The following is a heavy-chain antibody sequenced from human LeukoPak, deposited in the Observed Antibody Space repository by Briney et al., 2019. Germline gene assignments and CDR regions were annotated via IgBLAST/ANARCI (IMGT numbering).Heavy chain of an antibody. D-gene: IGHD6-19*01. CDR2: IRYDGSNK. CDR1: GCTFSSYG. Sequence: GGSLRLSCAASGCTFSSYGMHWVRQAPGKGLEWVAFIRYDGSNKYYADSVKGRFTISRDNSKNTLYLQMNSLRAEDTAVYYCAKVVAGRPFFDYWGQGTLVTVSS. CDR3: AKVVAGRPFFDY. V-gene: IGHV3-30*02. J-gene: IGHJ4*02.